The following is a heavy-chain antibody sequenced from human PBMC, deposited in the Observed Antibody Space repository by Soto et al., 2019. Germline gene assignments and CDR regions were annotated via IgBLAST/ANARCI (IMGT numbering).Heavy chain of an antibody. J-gene: IGHJ4*02. CDR2: IHPNSGNT. D-gene: IGHD3-3*01. CDR3: ARGITIFVVAEDS. CDR1: GYTFTSYD. V-gene: IGHV1-8*01. Sequence: QVQLVQSGAEVKKPGASVKVSCKASGYTFTSYDISWVRQATGQGLEWMGWIHPNSGNTDYAQKFQGRVTMTRNTSISTAYMELSSLRSEDTAVYYCARGITIFVVAEDSWGQGTLVTVSS.